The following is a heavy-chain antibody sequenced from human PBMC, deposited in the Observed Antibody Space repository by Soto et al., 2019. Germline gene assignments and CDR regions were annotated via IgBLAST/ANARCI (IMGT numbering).Heavy chain of an antibody. CDR2: IIPIFGTA. D-gene: IGHD2-15*01. J-gene: IGHJ3*02. Sequence: QVQLVQSGAEVKKPGSSVKVSCQASGGTFSSYAISWVRQAPGQGLEWMGGIIPIFGTANYAQKFQGRVTITADESTSTAYMELSSLRSEDTAVYYCVRDRYCSGGSCPDDAFDIWGQGTMVTVSS. CDR1: GGTFSSYA. CDR3: VRDRYCSGGSCPDDAFDI. V-gene: IGHV1-69*01.